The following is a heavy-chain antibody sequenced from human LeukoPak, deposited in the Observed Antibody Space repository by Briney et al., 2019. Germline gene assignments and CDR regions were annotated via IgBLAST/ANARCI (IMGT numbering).Heavy chain of an antibody. CDR3: AKYGNSGWVIDN. D-gene: IGHD6-19*01. CDR2: INHSGST. V-gene: IGHV4-34*01. Sequence: SETLSLTCAVYGGSFSGCYWSWIRQPPGKGLEWIGEINHSGSTNYNPSLKSRVTISVDTSKNQFSLKLSSVTAADTAVYFCAKYGNSGWVIDNWGQGTLVTVSS. J-gene: IGHJ4*02. CDR1: GGSFSGCY.